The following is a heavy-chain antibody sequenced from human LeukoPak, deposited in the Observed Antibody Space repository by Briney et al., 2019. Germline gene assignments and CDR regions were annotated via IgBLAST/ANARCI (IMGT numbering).Heavy chain of an antibody. CDR3: AKDDNYDIWGGWFDP. CDR2: IKHDASET. CDR1: GFTFSTYW. D-gene: IGHD3-9*01. Sequence: EPGGSLRLSCGASGFTFSTYWMTWVRQAPGKGLEWVANIKHDASETYYVDSVKGRFTIFRDNAKNSVDLQMNSLRAEDTAVYYCAKDDNYDIWGGWFDPWGQGTLVTVSS. J-gene: IGHJ5*02. V-gene: IGHV3-7*03.